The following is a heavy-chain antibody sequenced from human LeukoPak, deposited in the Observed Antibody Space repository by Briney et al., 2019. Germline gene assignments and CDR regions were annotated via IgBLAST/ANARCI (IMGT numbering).Heavy chain of an antibody. Sequence: GGSLRLSCAASGFTVSSNYMSWVRQAPGKGLEWVSVIYSGGSIYYADSVKGRFTISRDNSKNTLYLQMNSLRAEDTAVYYCAREGTMVRGADYWGQGTLVTVSS. CDR3: AREGTMVRGADY. CDR2: IYSGGSI. V-gene: IGHV3-66*02. D-gene: IGHD3-10*01. J-gene: IGHJ4*02. CDR1: GFTVSSNY.